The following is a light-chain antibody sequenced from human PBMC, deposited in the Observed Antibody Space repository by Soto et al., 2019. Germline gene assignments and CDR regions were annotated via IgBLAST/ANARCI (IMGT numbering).Light chain of an antibody. CDR1: SSNIGAGYD. Sequence: QSVLTQPPSVSGAPGQRVTISCTGSSSNIGAGYDVHWYQQLPGTAPKLLIYDNINRPSGVPDRFYGSKSGTSASLAITGLQAEDEADYYCQSYDSSLSTIFGGGTKLTVL. CDR3: QSYDSSLSTI. V-gene: IGLV1-40*01. CDR2: DNI. J-gene: IGLJ2*01.